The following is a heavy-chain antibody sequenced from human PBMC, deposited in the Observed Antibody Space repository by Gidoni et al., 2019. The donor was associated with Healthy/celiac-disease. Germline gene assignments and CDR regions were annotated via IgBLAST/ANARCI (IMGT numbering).Heavy chain of an antibody. CDR1: GGSISSSSYY. J-gene: IGHJ3*02. V-gene: IGHV4-39*01. Sequence: QLQLQESGPGLVKPSETLSLTCTVSGGSISSSSYYWGWIRQRPGKGLEWIGSIYYSGSTYYNPSLKSRVTISVDTSKNQFSLKLSSVTAADTAVYYCASHIRYDSSGYYYFGAFDIWGQGTMVTVSS. CDR2: IYYSGST. CDR3: ASHIRYDSSGYYYFGAFDI. D-gene: IGHD3-22*01.